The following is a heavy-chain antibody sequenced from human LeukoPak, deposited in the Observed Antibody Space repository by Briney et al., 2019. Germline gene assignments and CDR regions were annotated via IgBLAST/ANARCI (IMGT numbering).Heavy chain of an antibody. CDR3: ARDRSVGVLPAPPFDF. J-gene: IGHJ4*02. CDR1: GGSISTYY. CDR2: VFHSGNT. Sequence: SETLSLTCTVSGGSISTYYWGWIRQPPGKRLEWVGSVFHSGNTYYNPSLKSRLTISADTSKNQFSLTLTSVTAADTAVYYCARDRSVGVLPAPPFDFWGQGTLVTVSS. D-gene: IGHD6-6*01. V-gene: IGHV4-38-2*02.